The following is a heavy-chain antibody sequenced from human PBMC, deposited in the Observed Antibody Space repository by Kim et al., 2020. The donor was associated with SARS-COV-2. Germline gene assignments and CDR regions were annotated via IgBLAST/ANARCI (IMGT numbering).Heavy chain of an antibody. CDR1: GFTFSTYG. D-gene: IGHD3-16*01. J-gene: IGHJ4*01. V-gene: IGHV3-33*06. Sequence: GGSLRLSCAASGFTFSTYGMHWVRQAPGKGLEWVAVIWYDGSNKYHADSVKGRFTISRDNSKNTLYLQMNSLRAEDTAVYYCAKGSAGLGLRAYFDYWG. CDR2: IWYDGSNK. CDR3: AKGSAGLGLRAYFDY.